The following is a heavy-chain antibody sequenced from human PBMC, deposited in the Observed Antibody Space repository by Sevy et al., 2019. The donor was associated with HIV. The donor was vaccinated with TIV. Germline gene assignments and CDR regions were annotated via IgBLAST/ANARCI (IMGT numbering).Heavy chain of an antibody. CDR2: ISYDGSNK. CDR1: GFTFSSYV. Sequence: GGSLRLSCAASGFTFSSYVMHWVRQAPGKGLEWVAVISYDGSNKYYANSVKGRFTISRDNSKNTLYLQMNSLRAEDTAVYYCARDGYGYVIRVFFDYWGQGALVTVSS. CDR3: ARDGYGYVIRVFFDY. J-gene: IGHJ4*02. V-gene: IGHV3-30-3*01. D-gene: IGHD5-12*01.